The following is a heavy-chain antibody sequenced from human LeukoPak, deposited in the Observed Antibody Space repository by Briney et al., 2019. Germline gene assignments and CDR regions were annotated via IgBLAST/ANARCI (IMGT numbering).Heavy chain of an antibody. V-gene: IGHV3-30*03. Sequence: GGSLRLSCAASGFTFSSYGMHWVRQAPGKGLEWVAVISYDGSNKYYADSVKGRFTISRDNSKNTLYLQMNSLRAEDTAVYYCARVEAAAGTRDWFDPWGQGTLVTVSS. CDR2: ISYDGSNK. J-gene: IGHJ5*02. CDR3: ARVEAAAGTRDWFDP. D-gene: IGHD6-13*01. CDR1: GFTFSSYG.